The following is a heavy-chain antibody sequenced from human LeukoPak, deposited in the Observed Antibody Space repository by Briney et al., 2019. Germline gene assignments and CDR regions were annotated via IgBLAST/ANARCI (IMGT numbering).Heavy chain of an antibody. J-gene: IGHJ3*02. CDR2: INSDGSST. D-gene: IGHD5-24*01. CDR3: ARPRAWHDAFDI. V-gene: IGHV3-74*01. CDR1: GFPFSSYW. Sequence: PGGSLRLSFAASGFPFSSYWMHWVRQAPGKGLVWVSRINSDGSSTSYADSVKGRFTISRDNAKNTLYLQMNSLRAEDTAVYYCARPRAWHDAFDIWGQGTMVTVSS.